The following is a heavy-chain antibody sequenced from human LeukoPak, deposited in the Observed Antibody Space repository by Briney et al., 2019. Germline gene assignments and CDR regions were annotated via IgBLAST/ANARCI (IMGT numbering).Heavy chain of an antibody. Sequence: GSSVKVSCKASGGTFSSYAISWARQAPGQGLEWMGRIIPIFGIANYAQKFQGRVTITADKSTSTAYMELSSLRSEDTAVYYCARLVIAAAGPGDEAYYYYGMDVWGQGTTVTVSS. V-gene: IGHV1-69*04. CDR3: ARLVIAAAGPGDEAYYYYGMDV. D-gene: IGHD6-13*01. CDR1: GGTFSSYA. J-gene: IGHJ6*02. CDR2: IIPIFGIA.